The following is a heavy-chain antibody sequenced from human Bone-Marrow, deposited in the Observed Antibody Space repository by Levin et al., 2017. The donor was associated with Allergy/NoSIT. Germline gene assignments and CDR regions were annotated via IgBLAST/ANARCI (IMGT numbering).Heavy chain of an antibody. CDR1: GYTFTSYD. V-gene: IGHV1-8*01. D-gene: IGHD6-6*01. Sequence: GGSLRLSCKASGYTFTSYDINWVRQATGQGLEWMGWMNPNSGNTGYAQKFQGRVTMTRNTSISTAYMELSSLRSEDTAVYYCASSSEVYYYYGMDVWGQGTTVTVSS. J-gene: IGHJ6*02. CDR2: MNPNSGNT. CDR3: ASSSEVYYYYGMDV.